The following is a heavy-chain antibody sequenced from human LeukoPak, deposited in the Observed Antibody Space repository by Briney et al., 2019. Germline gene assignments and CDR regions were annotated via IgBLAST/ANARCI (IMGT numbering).Heavy chain of an antibody. J-gene: IGHJ4*02. CDR3: AREESGIAAAGTSDY. CDR1: GYTFTSYD. CDR2: ISTYNGNT. Sequence: GASVKVSCKASGYTFTSYDFTWVRQAPGQGLEWMGWISTYNGNTNYAQKLQGRVTMTTDTSTSTAYMELRSLRSDDTAVYYCAREESGIAAAGTSDYWGQGTLVTVSS. D-gene: IGHD6-13*01. V-gene: IGHV1-18*04.